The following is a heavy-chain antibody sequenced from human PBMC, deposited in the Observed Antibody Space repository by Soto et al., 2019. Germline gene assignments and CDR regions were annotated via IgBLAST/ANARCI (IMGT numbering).Heavy chain of an antibody. D-gene: IGHD6-13*01. J-gene: IGHJ4*02. CDR2: ASARNSNT. CDR1: GFTFSSHV. V-gene: IGHV3-23*01. CDR3: AKYETTHSPRSYSSSWYGWCDV. Sequence: EVQLLESGGGLVQPGGSLRLSCAASGFTFSSHVMSWVRQAPGKGLEWVSAASARNSNTYYADSVKGRFTISRDNWKSTVQLQLDTLRVADTAVYHCAKYETTHSPRSYSSSWYGWCDVGGQGTLVVVSS.